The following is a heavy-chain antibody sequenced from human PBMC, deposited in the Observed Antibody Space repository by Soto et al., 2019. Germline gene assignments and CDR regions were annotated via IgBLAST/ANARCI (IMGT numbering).Heavy chain of an antibody. CDR3: ARGGSYYDTSGYYVTNHFDY. CDR1: GGTFSSYA. J-gene: IGHJ4*02. CDR2: IIPIYGTA. D-gene: IGHD3-22*01. Sequence: QVQLVQSGAEVKKPGSSVKVSCKASGGTFSSYAISWVRQAPGQGLEWMGGIIPIYGTANYAQKFQGRVTITADKSTSTSYMEVSSLRSEDTAVYYCARGGSYYDTSGYYVTNHFDYWGRGTLVTVSS. V-gene: IGHV1-69*06.